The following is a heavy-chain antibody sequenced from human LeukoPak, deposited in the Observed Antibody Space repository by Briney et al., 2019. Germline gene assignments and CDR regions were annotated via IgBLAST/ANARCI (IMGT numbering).Heavy chain of an antibody. CDR1: GGTFSSYG. CDR3: AGVGATTSTEFDP. V-gene: IGHV1-69*13. D-gene: IGHD1-26*01. J-gene: IGHJ5*02. CDR2: IIPIFNTA. Sequence: ASVKVSCKASGGTFSSYGISWVRQAPGQGLEWMGGIIPIFNTANYAQKFQGKVTITADVSTSTAYMELSSLKSEDTAVYYCAGVGATTSTEFDPWGQGTLVTVSS.